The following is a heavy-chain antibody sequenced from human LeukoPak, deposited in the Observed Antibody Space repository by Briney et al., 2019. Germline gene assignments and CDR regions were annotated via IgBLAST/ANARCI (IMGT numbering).Heavy chain of an antibody. CDR3: ARGDEPTYYYGSGSYPPGYMDV. CDR1: GGSISSYY. V-gene: IGHV3-74*01. D-gene: IGHD3-10*01. J-gene: IGHJ6*03. CDR2: INSDGSST. Sequence: ETLSLTCTVSGGSISSYYWSWIRQPPGKGLEWVSRINSDGSSTSYADSVKGRFTISRDNAKNTLYLQMNSLRAEDTAVYYCARGDEPTYYYGSGSYPPGYMDVWGKGTTVTVSS.